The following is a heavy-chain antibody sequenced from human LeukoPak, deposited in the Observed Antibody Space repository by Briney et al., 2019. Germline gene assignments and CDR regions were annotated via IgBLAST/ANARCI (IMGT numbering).Heavy chain of an antibody. D-gene: IGHD2-15*01. CDR1: GGSISSGSYY. Sequence: SQTLSLTCTVSGGSISSGSYYWSWIRQPAGKGLEWIGRIYTSGSTTYNPSLESRVTISVDTSKNQSSLKLSSVTAADTAVYYCARGYCSGGSCYRSNWFDPWGQGTLVTVSS. CDR3: ARGYCSGGSCYRSNWFDP. J-gene: IGHJ5*02. V-gene: IGHV4-61*02. CDR2: IYTSGST.